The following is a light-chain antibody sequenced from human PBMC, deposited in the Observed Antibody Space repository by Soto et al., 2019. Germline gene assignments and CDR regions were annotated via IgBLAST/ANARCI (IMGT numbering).Light chain of an antibody. CDR2: AAS. J-gene: IGKJ1*01. Sequence: DIQMTQSPSSLSASVGDRVTITCRASQGILTYLAWYQQKPGQVPELLIQAASTLQPGVPSRFSGSGSGTEFTLTISSLQPDDFATYYCQHYSTVWAFGQGTKVDIK. V-gene: IGKV1-27*01. CDR1: QGILTY. CDR3: QHYSTVWA.